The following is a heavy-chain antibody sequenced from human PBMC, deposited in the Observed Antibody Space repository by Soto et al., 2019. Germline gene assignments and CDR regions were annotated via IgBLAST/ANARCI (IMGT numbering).Heavy chain of an antibody. Sequence: QVQLVESGGGVVQPGRSLRLSCAASGFTFSSYGMHWVRQAPGKGLEGVAVIWYDGSNKYYADSVKGRFTISRGNSKSTLYLQMSSLRSEDTAVYYCARVDDFWSGSTLQYYYYGMDVWGQGTRVTVSS. CDR3: ARVDDFWSGSTLQYYYYGMDV. CDR1: GFTFSSYG. J-gene: IGHJ6*02. V-gene: IGHV3-33*01. CDR2: IWYDGSNK. D-gene: IGHD3-3*01.